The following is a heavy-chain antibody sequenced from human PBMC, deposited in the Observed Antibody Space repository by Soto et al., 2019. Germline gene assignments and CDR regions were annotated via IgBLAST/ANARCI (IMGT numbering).Heavy chain of an antibody. V-gene: IGHV1-69*13. CDR3: ARGRGSLVGIYYYCHMCV. D-gene: IGHD6-6*01. Sequence: ASVKVSCKASGGTFSSCAISWVRQAPGQGLEWMGGIIPIFGTANYAQKFQGRVTITADESTSAAYMELSRLRSEDTAVYYCARGRGSLVGIYYYCHMCVQGQGSRV. J-gene: IGHJ6*02. CDR1: GGTFSSCA. CDR2: IIPIFGTA.